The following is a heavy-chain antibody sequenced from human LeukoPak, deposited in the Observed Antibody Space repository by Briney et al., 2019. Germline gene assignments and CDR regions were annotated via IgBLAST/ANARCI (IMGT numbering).Heavy chain of an antibody. V-gene: IGHV1-69*05. D-gene: IGHD3-10*01. Sequence: SVKVSCEASGGSFRRYTSSWVRQAPGQGLEWMGGIIPIFGTANYAQKFQGRVTITTDESTSTDYMELSSLRSEDTAVYYCARLEGSAYWGERTLVTVSS. J-gene: IGHJ4*02. CDR3: ARLEGSAY. CDR1: GGSFRRYT. CDR2: IIPIFGTA.